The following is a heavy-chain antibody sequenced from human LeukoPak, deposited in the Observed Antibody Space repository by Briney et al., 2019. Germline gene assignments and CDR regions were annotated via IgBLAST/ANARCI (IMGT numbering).Heavy chain of an antibody. Sequence: SQTLSLSCTVSVVTLSIYYRSWIRQPPPQRLDWIGYIYYSGSTNSNPSLKSRGTISADTSKNQFSLKLSSVTAADTAVYYCARGNYDSRGYSNAFDIWGQGAMVTVSS. CDR3: ARGNYDSRGYSNAFDI. J-gene: IGHJ3*02. V-gene: IGHV4-59*01. CDR2: IYYSGST. CDR1: VVTLSIYY. D-gene: IGHD3-22*01.